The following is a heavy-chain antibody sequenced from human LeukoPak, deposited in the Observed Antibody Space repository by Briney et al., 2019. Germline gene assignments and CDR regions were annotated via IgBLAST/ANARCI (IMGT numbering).Heavy chain of an antibody. D-gene: IGHD5-12*01. V-gene: IGHV3-33*07. CDR1: GFTFSKYG. J-gene: IGHJ4*02. CDR3: ARDFEYSSSTGVY. CDR2: IWYDGRTK. Sequence: GGSLRLSCAAAGFTFSKYGIYWVRQAPGKGLEWVAVIWYDGRTKYYADSVKGRFTISRDNSKNTLYLQMNSLRAEDTAVYYCARDFEYSSSTGVYWGQGTLVTVSS.